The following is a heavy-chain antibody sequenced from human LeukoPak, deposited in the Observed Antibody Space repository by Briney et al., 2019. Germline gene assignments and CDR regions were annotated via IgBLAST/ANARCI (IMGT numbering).Heavy chain of an antibody. V-gene: IGHV4-39*07. CDR1: GGSIRSSYYY. J-gene: IGHJ6*02. D-gene: IGHD3-10*01. CDR2: INHSGST. CDR3: ARGGSLKEGLDV. Sequence: SETLSLTCTVSGGSIRSSYYYWGWIRQPPGKGLEWIGEINHSGSTNYNPSLKSRVTISVDTSKNQFSLKLSSVTAADTAVYYCARGGSLKEGLDVWGQGTTVTVSS.